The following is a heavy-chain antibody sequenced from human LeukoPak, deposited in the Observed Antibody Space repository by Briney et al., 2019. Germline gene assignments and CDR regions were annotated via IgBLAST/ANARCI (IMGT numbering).Heavy chain of an antibody. CDR3: ARERYYDSSGYYDAFDI. CDR2: ISAYNGDT. Sequence: ASVKVSCKASGYTFTSYGISWVRQAPGQGLEWMGWISAYNGDTNYTQKLQGRVTMTTDTSTSTAYMELRSLRSDDTAVYYCARERYYDSSGYYDAFDIWGQGTMVTVSS. CDR1: GYTFTSYG. D-gene: IGHD3-22*01. J-gene: IGHJ3*02. V-gene: IGHV1-18*01.